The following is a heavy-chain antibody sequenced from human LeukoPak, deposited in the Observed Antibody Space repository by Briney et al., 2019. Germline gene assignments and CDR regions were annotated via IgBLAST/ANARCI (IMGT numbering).Heavy chain of an antibody. CDR3: AKSSKYYDFWSGYYRGNLHPTEVCGMDV. Sequence: GGSLRLSCAASGSTFSSYWMSWVRQAPGKGLEWVANIKQDGSEKYYVDSVKGRFTISRDNAKNSLYLQMNSLRAEDTAVYYCAKSSKYYDFWSGYYRGNLHPTEVCGMDVWGQGTTVTVSS. J-gene: IGHJ6*02. D-gene: IGHD3-3*01. CDR1: GSTFSSYW. CDR2: IKQDGSEK. V-gene: IGHV3-7*01.